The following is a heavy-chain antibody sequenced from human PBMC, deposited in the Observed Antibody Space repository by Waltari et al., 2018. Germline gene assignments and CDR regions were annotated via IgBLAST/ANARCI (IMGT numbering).Heavy chain of an antibody. CDR2: IFYSGST. J-gene: IGHJ4*02. V-gene: IGHV4-39*01. CDR1: GGSIRSSSYS. Sequence: QLQLQGSGPGLVNPSETLSLTCTVPGGSIRSSSYSWGWVRQPPGKGLEWIGTIFYSGSTYYNPSLQSRVTISVDTSKSQFSLKLSSVTAADTAVYYCARHGRKGSIVRGPDSWGQGTLVTVSS. D-gene: IGHD1-26*01. CDR3: ARHGRKGSIVRGPDS.